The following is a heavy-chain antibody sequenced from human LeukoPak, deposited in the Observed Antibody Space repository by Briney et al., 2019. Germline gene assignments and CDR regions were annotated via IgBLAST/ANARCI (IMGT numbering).Heavy chain of an antibody. CDR3: AKSGGYGLIDY. J-gene: IGHJ4*02. Sequence: SEALSLTCTVSGVSISSSNSYWGWIRQPPGKGLEWIGSIYYSGNTYYNASLKSQVSISIDTSKNQFSLRLTSVTAADTAMYYCAKSGGYGLIDYWGQGTLVTVSS. CDR2: IYYSGNT. CDR1: GVSISSSNSY. V-gene: IGHV4-39*01. D-gene: IGHD1-26*01.